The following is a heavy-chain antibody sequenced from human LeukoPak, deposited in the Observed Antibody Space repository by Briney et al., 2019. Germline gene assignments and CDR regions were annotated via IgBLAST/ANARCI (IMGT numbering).Heavy chain of an antibody. CDR3: ARGRVGGQRTDTFDI. V-gene: IGHV3-74*03. D-gene: IGHD1-26*01. CDR2: LRGDGTSA. J-gene: IGHJ3*02. CDR1: GFTLSSYW. Sequence: PGGSLRLSCPASGFTLSSYWLSWVRQVSGKGLVCVARLRGDGTSAMYADSVKGRFTISRDSAKNSLYLRMNSLRAEDTAVYYCARGRVGGQRTDTFDIWGQGTMVTVSS.